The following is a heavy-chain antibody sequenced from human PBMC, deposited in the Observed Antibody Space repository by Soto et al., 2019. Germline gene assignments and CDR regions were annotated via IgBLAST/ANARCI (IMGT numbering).Heavy chain of an antibody. V-gene: IGHV4-59*01. Sequence: PSETLSLTCTVSGGSISSYYWSWIRQPPGKGLEWIGCIYYSGSTNYNPSLKSRVTISVDTSKNQFSLKLSSVTAADTAVYYCARGAYDDFWSGYSCFDPWGQGTLVTVSS. J-gene: IGHJ5*02. CDR1: GGSISSYY. D-gene: IGHD3-3*01. CDR3: ARGAYDDFWSGYSCFDP. CDR2: IYYSGST.